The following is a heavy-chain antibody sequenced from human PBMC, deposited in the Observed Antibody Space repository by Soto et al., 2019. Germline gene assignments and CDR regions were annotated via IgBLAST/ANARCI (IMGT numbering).Heavy chain of an antibody. D-gene: IGHD3-10*01. CDR3: ARDHYYGSGSYYIKEGWTYYYYGMDV. J-gene: IGHJ6*02. CDR2: ISAYNGNT. V-gene: IGHV1-18*04. Sequence: ASVKVSCKXSGYTFTSYGISWVRQAPGQGLEWMGWISAYNGNTNYAQKLQGRVTMTTDTSTSTAYMELRSLRSDDTAVYYCARDHYYGSGSYYIKEGWTYYYYGMDVWGQGTTVTVSS. CDR1: GYTFTSYG.